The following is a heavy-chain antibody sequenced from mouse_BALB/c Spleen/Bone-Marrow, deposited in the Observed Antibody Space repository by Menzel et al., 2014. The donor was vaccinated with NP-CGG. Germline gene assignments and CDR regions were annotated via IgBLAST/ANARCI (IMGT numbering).Heavy chain of an antibody. D-gene: IGHD2-2*01. J-gene: IGHJ4*01. Sequence: QVQLQQSGAELARPGASVKMSCKASGYTFTTYTMHWVKQKPGQGLEWIGYINPSSGYTNYNQKFKDKATLTADKSSSTAYMQLSSLTYENTAVYVCAKRDIYYGYEGNAMDYWGQGTSVTVSS. CDR2: INPSSGYT. V-gene: IGHV1-4*01. CDR3: AKRDIYYGYEGNAMDY. CDR1: GYTFTTYT.